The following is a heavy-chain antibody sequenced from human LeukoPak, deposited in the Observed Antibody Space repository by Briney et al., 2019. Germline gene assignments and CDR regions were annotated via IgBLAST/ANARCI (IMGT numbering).Heavy chain of an antibody. CDR2: IYYSGNT. D-gene: IGHD3-10*01. Sequence: PSETLSLTCTVSGDSISNYYWSWIRQPPGKGLEWIGYIYYSGNTDYNPSLKSRVTISVDTSKNQFSLRLNSVTAADTAVYYCARYYPPRYYFDYWGQGTLVTVSS. V-gene: IGHV4-59*01. CDR3: ARYYPPRYYFDY. J-gene: IGHJ4*02. CDR1: GDSISNYY.